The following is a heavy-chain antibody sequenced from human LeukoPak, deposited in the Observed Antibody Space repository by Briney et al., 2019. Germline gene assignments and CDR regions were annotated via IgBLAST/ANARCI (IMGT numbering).Heavy chain of an antibody. CDR2: ISGSGGST. CDR1: GFTFSSYA. D-gene: IGHD3-9*01. J-gene: IGHJ5*02. CDR3: AKGTYYDILTGYYLSP. Sequence: PGGSLRLSCAASGFTFSSYAISWVRQAPGKGLEWVSAISGSGGSTYYADSVKGRFTISRDNSKNTLYLQMNSLRAEDTAVYYCAKGTYYDILTGYYLSPWGQGTLVTVSS. V-gene: IGHV3-23*01.